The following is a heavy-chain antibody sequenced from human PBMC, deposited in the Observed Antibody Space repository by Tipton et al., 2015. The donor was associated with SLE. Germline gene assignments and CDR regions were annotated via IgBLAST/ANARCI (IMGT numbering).Heavy chain of an antibody. V-gene: IGHV4-34*12. CDR2: IIHSGST. CDR3: ARDRDGYSYGPFDY. D-gene: IGHD5-18*01. J-gene: IGHJ4*02. CDR1: GFTFSSYS. Sequence: LRLSCAASGFTFSSYSMNWVRQAPGKGLEWIGEIIHSGSTNYNPSLKSRVTISVDTSKNQFSLKLSSVTAADTAVYYCARDRDGYSYGPFDYWGQGTLVTASS.